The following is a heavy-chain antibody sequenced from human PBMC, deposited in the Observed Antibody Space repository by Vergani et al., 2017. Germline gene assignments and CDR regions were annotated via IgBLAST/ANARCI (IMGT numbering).Heavy chain of an antibody. CDR3: AKTQYYYGSGRATFDY. V-gene: IGHV4-30-4*08. Sequence: QVQLQESGPGLVKPSQTLSLTCTVSGSSVSSGDYYWSWIRQPPGKGLEWIGYIYNSGSTYYNPSLKSRVTISIDTSKYQFSLKLSSVTAADTAVYYCAKTQYYYGSGRATFDYWGQGILVTVSS. D-gene: IGHD3-10*01. J-gene: IGHJ4*02. CDR2: IYNSGST. CDR1: GSSVSSGDYY.